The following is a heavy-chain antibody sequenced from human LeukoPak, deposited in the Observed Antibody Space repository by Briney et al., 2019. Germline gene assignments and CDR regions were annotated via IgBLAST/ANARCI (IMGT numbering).Heavy chain of an antibody. CDR3: ARGSVLDP. J-gene: IGHJ5*02. Sequence: KPSETLSLTCTVSGGSISSSSYYWSWIRQPAGKGLEWIGRIYTSGSTNYNPSLKSRVTMSVDTSKNQSSLKLSSVTAADTAVYYCARGSVLDPWGQGTLVTVSS. CDR2: IYTSGST. D-gene: IGHD3-3*01. V-gene: IGHV4-61*02. CDR1: GGSISSSSYY.